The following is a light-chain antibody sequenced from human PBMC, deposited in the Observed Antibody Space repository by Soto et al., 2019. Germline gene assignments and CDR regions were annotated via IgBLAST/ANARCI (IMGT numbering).Light chain of an antibody. CDR3: QQYYNWPQLT. J-gene: IGKJ4*01. V-gene: IGKV3-15*01. CDR2: GAY. CDR1: QSVSSS. Sequence: IVVTQSPATLSVSPGETATLSCRVSQSVSSSLAWYQQKPGQAPRLLISGAYTRATGIPARFSGSGSGTEFTLTISGLQSEDFAVYYCQQYYNWPQLTFGGGTRVEIE.